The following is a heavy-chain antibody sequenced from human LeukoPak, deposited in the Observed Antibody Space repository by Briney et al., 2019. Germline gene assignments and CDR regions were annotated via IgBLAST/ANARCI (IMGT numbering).Heavy chain of an antibody. CDR2: IKQDGSEK. CDR1: GFTFSSYW. J-gene: IGHJ4*02. CDR3: VRDSLVGYGHRYFDC. Sequence: GGSLRLSCAASGFTFSSYWMNWVRQAPGKGLEWVANIKQDGSEKSYVDSVKGRFTISRDNAKNSLYLQMNSLRVEDTAVYYCVRDSLVGYGHRYFDCWGQGTLVTVSS. D-gene: IGHD5-18*01. V-gene: IGHV3-7*01.